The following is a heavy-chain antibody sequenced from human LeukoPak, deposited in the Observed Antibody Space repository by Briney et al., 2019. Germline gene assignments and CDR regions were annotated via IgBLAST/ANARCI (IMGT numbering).Heavy chain of an antibody. CDR1: GYSFSSYW. V-gene: IGHV5-51*01. CDR2: VYPGDSDT. J-gene: IGHJ4*02. D-gene: IGHD5-24*01. CDR3: ARPIKDGYGDY. Sequence: GGALKISCKGSGYSFSSYWIGWVRQMPGEGLEWMGIVYPGDSDTRYSPSFQGQVTISADKSISTAYLQWSSLKASDTAMYYCARPIKDGYGDYWGQGTLVTVSS.